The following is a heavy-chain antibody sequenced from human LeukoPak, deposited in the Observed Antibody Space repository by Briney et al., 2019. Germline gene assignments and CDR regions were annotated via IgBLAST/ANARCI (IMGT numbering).Heavy chain of an antibody. Sequence: GGSLRLSCAASGFMFSSYWMSWVRQAPGKGLEWVANIKQDRSEKYYVDSVKGRFTVSRDNARNSLYLQMNSLSPEDTAVYYCARDGSSSPSIVVFYMDVWGKGTTVTVSS. CDR3: ARDGSSSPSIVVFYMDV. D-gene: IGHD6-6*01. J-gene: IGHJ6*03. CDR1: GFMFSSYW. V-gene: IGHV3-7*01. CDR2: IKQDRSEK.